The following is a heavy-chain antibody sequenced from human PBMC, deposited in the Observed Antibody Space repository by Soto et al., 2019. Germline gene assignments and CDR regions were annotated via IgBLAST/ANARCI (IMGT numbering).Heavy chain of an antibody. D-gene: IGHD4-4*01. CDR2: IYYTGST. V-gene: IGHV4-59*01. Sequence: QVQLQESGPGLVKPSETLSLTCTVSGGSISSYYWSWIRQPPGKGLEWIGYIYYTGSTNYSPSLKSRVTISVDTSKNHFSLKLSSVTAADTAVYYCARDGYTLTPNYYYGMDVWGQGTTVTVSS. CDR1: GGSISSYY. CDR3: ARDGYTLTPNYYYGMDV. J-gene: IGHJ6*02.